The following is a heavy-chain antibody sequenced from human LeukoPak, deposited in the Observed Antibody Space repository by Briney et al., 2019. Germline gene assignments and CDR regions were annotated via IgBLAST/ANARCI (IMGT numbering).Heavy chain of an antibody. V-gene: IGHV3-9*01. CDR3: ARVQRGIAVALDY. CDR1: GFAFDNYA. CDR2: ITWDSGAI. J-gene: IGHJ4*02. Sequence: GGSLRLSCAASGFAFDNYAMHWLRQVPGKGLEWVSGITWDSGAIGYADSVKGRFTISRDNVKNLLYLQMNSLRAEDTAVYYCARVQRGIAVALDYWGQGTLATVSS. D-gene: IGHD6-19*01.